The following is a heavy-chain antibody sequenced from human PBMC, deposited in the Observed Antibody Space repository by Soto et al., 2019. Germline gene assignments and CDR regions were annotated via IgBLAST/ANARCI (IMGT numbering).Heavy chain of an antibody. CDR1: GFTFSNYG. CDR3: ARVAVAGTWWFDP. V-gene: IGHV3-33*01. CDR2: IWYDGSND. D-gene: IGHD6-19*01. J-gene: IGHJ5*02. Sequence: QVQLVESGGGVVQAGRSLRLSCAASGFTFSNYGMHWARQAPGKGLEWVALIWYDGSNDRYADSVKGRFTISRDNFKNILYLQMNSLRAEDRAVYYCARVAVAGTWWFDPWGQGTLVTVSS.